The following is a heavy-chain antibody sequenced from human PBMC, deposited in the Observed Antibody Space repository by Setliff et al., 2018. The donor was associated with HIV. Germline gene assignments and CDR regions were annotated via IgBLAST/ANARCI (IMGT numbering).Heavy chain of an antibody. D-gene: IGHD1-20*01. J-gene: IGHJ4*02. CDR1: GYSISSGYY. V-gene: IGHV4-38-2*01. Sequence: PSETLSLTCVVSGYSISSGYYWGWIRQPPGKGLEWIGSIYHSGTTYYNPSLKSRVTVSVDTSKNQFSLKVNSVTAADTAVYYCARNGIRQMATGYWGQGTLVTVSS. CDR3: ARNGIRQMATGY. CDR2: IYHSGTT.